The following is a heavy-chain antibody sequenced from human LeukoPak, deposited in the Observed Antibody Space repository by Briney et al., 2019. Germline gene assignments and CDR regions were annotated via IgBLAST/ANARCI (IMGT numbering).Heavy chain of an antibody. Sequence: SVKVSCKASGYTFTDYYIHWVRQAPGQGLEWMGGIIPIFGTANYAQKFQGRVTITADESTSTAYMGLSSLRSEDTAVYYCTNGPLDYWGQGTLVTVSS. CDR3: TNGPLDY. J-gene: IGHJ4*02. V-gene: IGHV1-69*13. CDR2: IIPIFGTA. CDR1: GYTFTDYY.